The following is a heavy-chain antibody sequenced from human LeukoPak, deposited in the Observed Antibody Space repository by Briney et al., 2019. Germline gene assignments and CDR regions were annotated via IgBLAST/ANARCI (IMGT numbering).Heavy chain of an antibody. CDR3: ARGSSRIYLTN. CDR1: GGSISSSSYY. J-gene: IGHJ4*02. V-gene: IGHV4-39*01. Sequence: SETLSLTCIVSGGSISSSSYYWGWIRQPPGKGLEWIGSIYYSGSTFYNPSLKSRVTISVDTSKNQFSLKLSSVTATDTAVYYCARGSSRIYLTNWGQGTLVTVSS. D-gene: IGHD1-26*01. CDR2: IYYSGST.